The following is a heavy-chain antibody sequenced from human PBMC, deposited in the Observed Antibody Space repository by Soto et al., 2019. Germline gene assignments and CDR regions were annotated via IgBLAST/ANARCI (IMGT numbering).Heavy chain of an antibody. V-gene: IGHV1-46*01. CDR3: ARKTIVPAAASQNDAFDI. Sequence: GASVKVSCKASGYTFTSYYMHWVRQAPGQGLEWMGIINPSGGSTSYAQKFQGRVTMTRDTSTSTVYMELSSLRSEDTAVYYCARKTIVPAAASQNDAFDIWAKGQWSPSPQ. D-gene: IGHD2-2*01. CDR1: GYTFTSYY. J-gene: IGHJ3*02. CDR2: INPSGGST.